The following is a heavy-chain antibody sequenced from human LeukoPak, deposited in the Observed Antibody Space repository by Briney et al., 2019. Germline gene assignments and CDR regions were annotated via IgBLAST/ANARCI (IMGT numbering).Heavy chain of an antibody. CDR3: ARELYDSSGYYYGHFDY. J-gene: IGHJ4*02. Sequence: SETLSLTCTVSGGSTSSGGYYWSWIRQHPGKGLEWIGYIYYSGSTYYNPSLKSRVTISVDTSKNQFSLKLSSVTAADTAVYYCARELYDSSGYYYGHFDYWGQGTLVTVSS. CDR1: GGSTSSGGYY. V-gene: IGHV4-31*03. D-gene: IGHD3-22*01. CDR2: IYYSGST.